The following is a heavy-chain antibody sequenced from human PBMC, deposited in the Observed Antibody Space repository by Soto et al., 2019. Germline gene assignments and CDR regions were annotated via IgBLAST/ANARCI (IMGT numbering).Heavy chain of an antibody. V-gene: IGHV3-30*18. D-gene: IGHD6-19*01. CDR2: ISYDGSNK. J-gene: IGHJ1*01. CDR1: GFTFSSYG. CDR3: AKEGAVAGRFVEYFQH. Sequence: QVQLVESGGGVVQPGRSLRLSCAASGFTFSSYGRHWVRQAPGKGLEWVAVISYDGSNKYYADSVKGRFTISRDNSKNTLYLQMNSLRAEDTAVYYCAKEGAVAGRFVEYFQHWGQGTLVTVSS.